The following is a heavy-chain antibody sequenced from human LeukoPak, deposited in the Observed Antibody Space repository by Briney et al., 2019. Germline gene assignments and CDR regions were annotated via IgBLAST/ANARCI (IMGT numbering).Heavy chain of an antibody. D-gene: IGHD3-10*01. CDR3: ARKVRGVNRYYYYYMDV. CDR1: GGSISSYY. Sequence: SETLSLTCTVSGGSISSYYWSWIRQPPGKGLEWIGYIYYSGSTNYNPSLKSRVTISVDTSKNQFSLKLSSVTAADTAVYYCARKVRGVNRYYYYYMDVWGKGTTVTVSS. J-gene: IGHJ6*03. CDR2: IYYSGST. V-gene: IGHV4-59*12.